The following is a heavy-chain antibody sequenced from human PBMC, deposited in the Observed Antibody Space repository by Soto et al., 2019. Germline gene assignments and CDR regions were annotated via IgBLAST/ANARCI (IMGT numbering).Heavy chain of an antibody. V-gene: IGHV3-64*01. CDR1: GFTFSNYN. J-gene: IGHJ4*02. CDR3: ARGLPSQGPGY. CDR2: IISDGGST. Sequence: EVQLVESGGGLVHPGGSLRLSCAASGFTFSNYNMHWVRQAPGKGLEYVSTIISDGGSTYYANSVKGRFTISRDNSKNTLYLQMGSLRTDDMAVYYCARGLPSQGPGYWGQGTLVTVSS.